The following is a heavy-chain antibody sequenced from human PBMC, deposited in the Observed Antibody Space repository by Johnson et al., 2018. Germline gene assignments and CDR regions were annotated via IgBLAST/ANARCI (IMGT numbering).Heavy chain of an antibody. Sequence: VQLVQSGGGLVQPGRSLRLSCAASGFTFDDYAMHWVRQAPGKGLEWVSGISWNSANIRYANSVKGRFTISRNNAKNSLLLQMNSLRAEDTALYYCAKDARDGSGYFSRGGFDIWGQGTMVTVSS. J-gene: IGHJ3*02. V-gene: IGHV3-9*01. CDR1: GFTFDDYA. CDR2: ISWNSANI. D-gene: IGHD3-22*01. CDR3: AKDARDGSGYFSRGGFDI.